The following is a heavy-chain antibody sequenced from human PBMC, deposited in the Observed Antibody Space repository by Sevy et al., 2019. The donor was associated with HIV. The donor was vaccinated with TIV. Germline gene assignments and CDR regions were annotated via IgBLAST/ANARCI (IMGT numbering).Heavy chain of an antibody. Sequence: GGSLRLSCTVSGFIFSNFAMHWVRQAPGKGLEWVAVTSYDGSHKYYADSVKGRFTVSRDNSRYILSLEMSSLTRDDTAVYYCARGENDDEFFQYWGQGTLVTVSS. D-gene: IGHD1-26*01. CDR3: ARGENDDEFFQY. CDR1: GFIFSNFA. V-gene: IGHV3-30*04. J-gene: IGHJ1*01. CDR2: TSYDGSHK.